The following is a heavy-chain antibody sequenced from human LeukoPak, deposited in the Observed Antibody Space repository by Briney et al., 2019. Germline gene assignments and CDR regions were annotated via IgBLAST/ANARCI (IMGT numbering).Heavy chain of an antibody. V-gene: IGHV1-46*01. CDR2: INPSGGST. CDR1: GYTFTSYY. D-gene: IGHD1-26*01. Sequence: ASVKVSCKASGYTFTSYYMHCMRQAPRQGLEWMGIINPSGGSTSYAQKFQGRVTMTRDTSTSTVYMELSSLRSEDTAVYYCARVRSGSYHLDYWGQGTLVTVSS. J-gene: IGHJ4*02. CDR3: ARVRSGSYHLDY.